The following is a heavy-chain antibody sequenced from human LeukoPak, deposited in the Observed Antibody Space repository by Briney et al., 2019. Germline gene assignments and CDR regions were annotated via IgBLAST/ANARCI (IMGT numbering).Heavy chain of an antibody. CDR1: GSTFSDYY. V-gene: IGHV3-11*06. CDR3: ARVGSIAAAGTPDY. Sequence: PGGSLRLSCSASGSTFSDYYMSWIRQAPGKGLEWVSYISSSSSHTTYADSVKGRFTISRDNAKNSLSLQVNSLRADDTAVYYCARVGSIAAAGTPDYWGQGTLVTVSS. CDR2: ISSSSSHT. D-gene: IGHD6-13*01. J-gene: IGHJ4*02.